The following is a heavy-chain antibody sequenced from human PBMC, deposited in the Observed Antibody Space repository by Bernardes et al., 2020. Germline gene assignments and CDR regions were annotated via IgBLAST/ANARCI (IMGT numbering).Heavy chain of an antibody. CDR2: IYYSGST. Sequence: SETLSLTCTVSGGSIRSSSYYWGWIRQPPGKGLEWIGSIYYSGSTYYNPSLKSRVTISVDTSKNQFSLKLSSVTAADTAVYYCARLPLSADAFDIWGQGTMVTVSS. V-gene: IGHV4-39*01. CDR3: ARLPLSADAFDI. CDR1: GGSIRSSSYY. D-gene: IGHD5-18*01. J-gene: IGHJ3*02.